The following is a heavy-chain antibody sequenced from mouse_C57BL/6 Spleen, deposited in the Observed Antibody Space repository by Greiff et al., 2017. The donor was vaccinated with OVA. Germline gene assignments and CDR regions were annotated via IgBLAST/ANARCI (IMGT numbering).Heavy chain of an antibody. CDR1: GYTFTSYW. J-gene: IGHJ1*03. V-gene: IGHV1-69*01. Sequence: QVQLQQPGAELVMPGASVKLSCKASGYTFTSYWMHWVKQRPGQGLEWIGELDPSDSYTNYNQKFKGKSTLTVDKSSSTAYMQLSSLTSEDAAVDYCARSGSYGSSSWYFDVWGTGTTVTVSS. CDR3: ARSGSYGSSSWYFDV. D-gene: IGHD1-1*01. CDR2: LDPSDSYT.